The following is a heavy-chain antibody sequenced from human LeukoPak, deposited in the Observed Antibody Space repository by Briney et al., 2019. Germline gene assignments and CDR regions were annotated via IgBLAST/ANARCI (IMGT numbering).Heavy chain of an antibody. J-gene: IGHJ5*02. CDR1: GFIFNSYW. V-gene: IGHV3-7*01. CDR2: IKEDSSET. CDR3: ARLPVIQRVGMLDH. D-gene: IGHD3-16*02. Sequence: GGSLRLSCVGSGFIFNSYWMTWVRQAPGKGLEWVANIKEDSSETYYVDSVRGRFTIFRDNARTSVFLQMTSLRAEDTAVYYCARLPVIQRVGMLDHWGQGTRVIVSS.